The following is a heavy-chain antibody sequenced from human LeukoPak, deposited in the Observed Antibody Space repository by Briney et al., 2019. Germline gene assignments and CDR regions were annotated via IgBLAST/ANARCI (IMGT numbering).Heavy chain of an antibody. Sequence: GGSLRLSCAASGFTFSSYEMNWVRQAPGKGLEWVSSISSSSSYIYYADSVKGRFTISRDNAKNSLYLQMNSLRAEDTAVYYCAWGAAAPSEYFQHWGQGTLATVSS. D-gene: IGHD6-13*01. CDR1: GFTFSSYE. J-gene: IGHJ1*01. CDR3: AWGAAAPSEYFQH. V-gene: IGHV3-21*01. CDR2: ISSSSSYI.